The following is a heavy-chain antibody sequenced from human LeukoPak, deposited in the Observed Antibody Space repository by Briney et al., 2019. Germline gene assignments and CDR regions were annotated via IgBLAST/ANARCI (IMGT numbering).Heavy chain of an antibody. CDR2: ISSSSSTI. J-gene: IGHJ4*02. V-gene: IGHV3-48*01. Sequence: GGSLRLSCAASGFTFSSYSMNWVRQAPGKGLEWVSYISSSSSTIYYADSVKGRFTISRNNARNSLYLQMNSLRAEDTAVYYCARSPAALDYWGQGALVTVSS. CDR3: ARSPAALDY. CDR1: GFTFSSYS. D-gene: IGHD2-2*01.